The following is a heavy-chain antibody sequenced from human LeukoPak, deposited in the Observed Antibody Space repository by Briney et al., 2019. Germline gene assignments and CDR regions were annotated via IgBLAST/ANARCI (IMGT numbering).Heavy chain of an antibody. D-gene: IGHD3-22*01. CDR2: ISYDGSNK. CDR3: AKDPSGVYDSSGYYSGRWAFDI. Sequence: PGGSLRLSCAASGFTFSSYCMHWVRQAPGKGLEGVAVISYDGSNKYYADSVKGRFTISRDNSKNTLYLQMNSLRAEGTAVYYCAKDPSGVYDSSGYYSGRWAFDIWGQGTMVTVSS. J-gene: IGHJ3*02. CDR1: GFTFSSYC. V-gene: IGHV3-30*18.